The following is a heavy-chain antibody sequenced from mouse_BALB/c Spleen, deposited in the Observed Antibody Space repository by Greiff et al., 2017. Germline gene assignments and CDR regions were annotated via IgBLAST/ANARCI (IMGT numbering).Heavy chain of an antibody. CDR2: ISDGGSYT. CDR1: GFTFSDYY. Sequence: VQVVESGGGLVKPGGSLKLSCAASGFTFSDYYMYWVRQTPEKRLEWVATISDGGSYTYYPDSVKGRFTISRDNAKNNLYLQMSSLKSEDTAMYYCAREGYGSSLDYWGQGTTLTVSS. D-gene: IGHD1-1*01. V-gene: IGHV5-4*02. CDR3: AREGYGSSLDY. J-gene: IGHJ2*01.